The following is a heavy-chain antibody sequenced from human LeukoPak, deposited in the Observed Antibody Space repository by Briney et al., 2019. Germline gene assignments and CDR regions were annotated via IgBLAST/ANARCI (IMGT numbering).Heavy chain of an antibody. CDR2: ISAYNGNT. CDR3: ARDRGNIVAQNWFDP. V-gene: IGHV1-18*01. CDR1: GYTFTSYG. Sequence: ASVKVSCKASGYTFTSYGISWVRQAPGQGLEWMGWISAYNGNTNYAQKLQGRVTTTTDTSTSTAYMELRSLRSDDTAVYYCARDRGNIVAQNWFDPWGQGTLVTVSS. D-gene: IGHD5-12*01. J-gene: IGHJ5*02.